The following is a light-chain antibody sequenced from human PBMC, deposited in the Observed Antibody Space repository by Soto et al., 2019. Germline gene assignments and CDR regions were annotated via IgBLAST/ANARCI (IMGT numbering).Light chain of an antibody. CDR1: QNINNNY. J-gene: IGKJ5*01. Sequence: EIVVTQCRVTLSLSSGERATLSCRARQNINNNYLAWYQQKPPQPPTLLLYGASNRATGIPDRFSGSGSATDFTLIISRREPDDFALYYCQNHAIRTPLTFGQGTRVDIK. CDR3: QNHAIRTPLT. CDR2: GAS. V-gene: IGKV3-20*01.